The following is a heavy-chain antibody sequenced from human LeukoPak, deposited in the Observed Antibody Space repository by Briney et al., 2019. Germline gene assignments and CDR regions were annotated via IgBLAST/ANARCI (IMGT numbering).Heavy chain of an antibody. CDR3: ARDGYSSTWAEYFQD. CDR2: IYSGGST. V-gene: IGHV3-53*01. CDR1: GFTVSSSY. J-gene: IGHJ1*01. Sequence: GGSLRLSCAASGFTVSSSYMSWVRQAPGKGLEWVSAIYSGGSTYYADSVKGRFTISRDNSKDKLYLQMNSLRAEDTAVYYCARDGYSSTWAEYFQDWGQGTLVTVSS. D-gene: IGHD6-13*01.